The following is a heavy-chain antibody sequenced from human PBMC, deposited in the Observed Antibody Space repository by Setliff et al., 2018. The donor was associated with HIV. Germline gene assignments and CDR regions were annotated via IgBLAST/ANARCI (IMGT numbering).Heavy chain of an antibody. V-gene: IGHV3-30*02. Sequence: GGSLRLSCAASVFTFNNYGMNWVRQAPGKGLEWVAFIRYTGSNKYYADSVKGRFTISRENSKNTLYLQMNSLRPEDTAVYYCAKDFPPPNGMDVWGQGTTVTVSS. CDR1: VFTFNNYG. CDR2: IRYTGSNK. CDR3: AKDFPPPNGMDV. J-gene: IGHJ6*02.